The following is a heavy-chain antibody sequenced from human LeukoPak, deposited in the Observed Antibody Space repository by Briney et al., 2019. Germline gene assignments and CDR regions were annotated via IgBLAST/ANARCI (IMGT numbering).Heavy chain of an antibody. CDR3: ARGSAYDFWSGYPIEAFDI. V-gene: IGHV3-74*01. CDR2: INSDGSST. CDR1: GLTFSSYW. J-gene: IGHJ3*02. D-gene: IGHD3-3*01. Sequence: GGSLRLSCAVSGLTFSSYWLDWVRQVPGKGLVWVSRINSDGSSTRYADSVKGRFTISRDNAQNTLYLQMNSLRAEDTALYYCARGSAYDFWSGYPIEAFDIWGQGTMVTVSS.